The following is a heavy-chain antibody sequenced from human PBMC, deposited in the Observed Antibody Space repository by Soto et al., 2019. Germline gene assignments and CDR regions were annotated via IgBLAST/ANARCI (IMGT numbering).Heavy chain of an antibody. CDR2: MNPNSGNT. CDR3: ARSGMGIAVALDAFDI. Sequence: ASVKVSCKASGYTFTSYDINWVRQATGQGLEWMGWMNPNSGNTGYAQKFQGRVTMTRNTSISTAYMELSSLRSEDTAVYYCARSGMGIAVALDAFDIWGQGTMVTVSS. J-gene: IGHJ3*02. V-gene: IGHV1-8*01. CDR1: GYTFTSYD. D-gene: IGHD6-19*01.